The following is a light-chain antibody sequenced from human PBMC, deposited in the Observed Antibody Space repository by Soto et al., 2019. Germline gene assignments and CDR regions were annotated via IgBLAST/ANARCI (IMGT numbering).Light chain of an antibody. J-gene: IGKJ2*01. Sequence: DIQMTHXXSSLSASLGASFPXLFRASQNINKYLNWYQQRSGRAPRLLIHTASSLHSGVPPRFSGSGSGSDFTLTISTLQPEDLATYFCQQSFSTPYTFGQRTKVDIK. CDR3: QQSFSTPYT. CDR2: TAS. CDR1: QNINKY. V-gene: IGKV1-39*01.